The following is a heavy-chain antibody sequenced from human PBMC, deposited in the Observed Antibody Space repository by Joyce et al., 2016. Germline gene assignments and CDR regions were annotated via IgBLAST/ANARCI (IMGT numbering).Heavy chain of an antibody. CDR3: ARGNVAGVPDY. Sequence: EVQLVQCGAEVKKPGESLKISCKGSGYSFTSHWIAWVRQMPGKGLEWMGIIYPDDSDTRYSPSFQGQVTMSADKSINTAYLQWSRLKASDTAIYYCARGNVAGVPDYWGQGTLVTVSS. CDR1: GYSFTSHW. J-gene: IGHJ4*02. V-gene: IGHV5-51*01. CDR2: IYPDDSDT. D-gene: IGHD6-19*01.